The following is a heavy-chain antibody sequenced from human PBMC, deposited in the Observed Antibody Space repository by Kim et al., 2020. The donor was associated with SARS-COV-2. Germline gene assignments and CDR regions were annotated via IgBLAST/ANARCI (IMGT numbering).Heavy chain of an antibody. D-gene: IGHD6-13*01. CDR1: GGSISSSNW. V-gene: IGHV4-4*02. CDR3: ARVGSEVGSSWQRVQYYYYGIDV. Sequence: SETLSLTCAVSGGSISSSNWWSWVRQPPGKGLEWMGEIYHSGSTNYNPSLKSRVTISVDKSKNQFSLKLSSVTAADTAVYYCARVGSEVGSSWQRVQYYYYGIDVWGQGTTVTVSS. J-gene: IGHJ6*02. CDR2: IYHSGST.